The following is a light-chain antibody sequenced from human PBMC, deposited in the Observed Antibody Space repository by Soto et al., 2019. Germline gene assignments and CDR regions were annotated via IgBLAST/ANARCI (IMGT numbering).Light chain of an antibody. CDR1: SSDVGGYNY. Sequence: QSALTQPPSASGSPGQSVTISCTGTSSDVGGYNYVSWYQHHPGKAPKLIIYEVNKRPSGVPDRFSGSQSGNTASLTVSGLQAEDEADYYCSSYAGKGFFGGGTKLTVL. J-gene: IGLJ2*01. CDR2: EVN. V-gene: IGLV2-8*01. CDR3: SSYAGKGF.